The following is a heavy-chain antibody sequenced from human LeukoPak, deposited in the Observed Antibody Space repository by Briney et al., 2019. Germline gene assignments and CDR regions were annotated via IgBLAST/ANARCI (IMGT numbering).Heavy chain of an antibody. CDR3: TTEGGTYYYDSSCYYDY. Sequence: PGGSLTLSCAASGFTFNISWMSWVRQAPGKGLEWVGHLKRKTDGGTTDYAAPGKGRLIISRKDSKNTMLMQVTSLKTEDTAVDYFTTEGGTYYYDSSCYYDYWGQGTLVTVSS. D-gene: IGHD3-22*01. CDR1: GFTFNISW. V-gene: IGHV3-15*01. J-gene: IGHJ4*02. CDR2: LKRKTDGGTT.